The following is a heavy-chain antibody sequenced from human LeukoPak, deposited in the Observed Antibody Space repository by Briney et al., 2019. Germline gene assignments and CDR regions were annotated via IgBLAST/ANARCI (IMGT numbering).Heavy chain of an antibody. CDR3: ARGGYYGSGNDFRFDP. CDR2: IHYTGST. D-gene: IGHD3-10*01. CDR1: GGSCSGYY. J-gene: IGHJ5*02. Sequence: PSETLSLTCAVYGGSCSGYYWSWIRQSPGKGLECIGYIHYTGSTNYNPSLKSRVTISVETSKNQFSLKLKSVTAADTAVYYCARGGYYGSGNDFRFDPWGQGTLVTVSS. V-gene: IGHV4-59*01.